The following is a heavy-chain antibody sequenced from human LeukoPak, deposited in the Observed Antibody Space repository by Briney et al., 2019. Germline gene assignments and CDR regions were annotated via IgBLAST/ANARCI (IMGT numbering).Heavy chain of an antibody. CDR2: ISAYNGNT. CDR3: ARGGYDFWSGYTTFDP. V-gene: IGHV1-18*01. CDR1: GYTFTGYG. J-gene: IGHJ5*02. D-gene: IGHD3-3*01. Sequence: ASVTVSCKASGYTFTGYGISWVRQAPGQGVEWMGWISAYNGNTNYAQKLQGRVTMTTDTSTSTAYMELRSLRSDDTAVYYCARGGYDFWSGYTTFDPWGQGTLVTVSS.